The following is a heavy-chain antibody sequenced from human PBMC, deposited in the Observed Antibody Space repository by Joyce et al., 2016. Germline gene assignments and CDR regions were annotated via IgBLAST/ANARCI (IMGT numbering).Heavy chain of an antibody. Sequence: QVQLVQSGAEVKKPGSSVKVYCKASGGTFNSYSISWVRQAPGQGLEWMGGIIPVYGEAVYAQKCQGRGTITADESASTAYLELRGLKSEDTAVYYCARDRWFREVDAFDIWGQGTMVTVSS. J-gene: IGHJ3*02. CDR1: GGTFNSYS. V-gene: IGHV1-69*01. D-gene: IGHD3-10*01. CDR3: ARDRWFREVDAFDI. CDR2: IIPVYGEA.